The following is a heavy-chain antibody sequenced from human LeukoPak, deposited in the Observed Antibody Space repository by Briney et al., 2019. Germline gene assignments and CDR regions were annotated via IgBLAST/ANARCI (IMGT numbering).Heavy chain of an antibody. J-gene: IGHJ6*02. CDR3: ASTSPPSVGYYYYYGMDV. CDR2: IYYSGST. V-gene: IGHV4-59*08. D-gene: IGHD1-26*01. Sequence: SETLSLTCTVSGGSISSYYWSWIRQPPGKGLEWIGYIYYSGSTNYTPSLKSRVTISVDTSKNQFSLKLSSVTAADTAVYYCASTSPPSVGYYYYYGMDVWGQGTTVTVSS. CDR1: GGSISSYY.